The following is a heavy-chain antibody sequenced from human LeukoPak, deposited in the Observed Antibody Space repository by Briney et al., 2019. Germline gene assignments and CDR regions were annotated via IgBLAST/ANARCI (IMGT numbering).Heavy chain of an antibody. Sequence: KSSETLSLTCTVSGGSISSSSYYWGWIRQPPGKGLEWIGSIYYSGSTYYNPSLKSRVTISVDTSTNQFSLKLSSVTAADTAVYYCASLASYQLLYFDYWGQGTLVTVSS. D-gene: IGHD2-2*01. V-gene: IGHV4-39*01. J-gene: IGHJ4*02. CDR1: GGSISSSSYY. CDR3: ASLASYQLLYFDY. CDR2: IYYSGST.